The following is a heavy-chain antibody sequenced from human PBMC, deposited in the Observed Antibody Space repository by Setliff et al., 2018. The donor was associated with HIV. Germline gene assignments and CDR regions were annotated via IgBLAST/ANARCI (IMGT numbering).Heavy chain of an antibody. CDR3: ARVYYFDSSGYYQRGDVFDI. CDR2: IYDSGSP. CDR1: GGSISNEY. J-gene: IGHJ3*02. V-gene: IGHV4-59*01. Sequence: PSETLSLTCTVSGGSISNEYWSWIRQPPGKGLEWIGYIYDSGSPKYNPSLKSRVTISIDTSKSQISLKLTSVTAADTAMYHCARVYYFDSSGYYQRGDVFDIWGQGTMVTVSS. D-gene: IGHD3-22*01.